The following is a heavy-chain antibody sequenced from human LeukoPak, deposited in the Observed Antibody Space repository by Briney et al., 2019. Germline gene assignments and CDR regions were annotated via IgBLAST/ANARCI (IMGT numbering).Heavy chain of an antibody. CDR3: ARGTGQQLNY. CDR2: IYYSGST. V-gene: IGHV4-59*12. J-gene: IGHJ4*02. CDR1: GGSISSYY. D-gene: IGHD6-13*01. Sequence: SETLSLTCTVSGGSISSYYWSWIRQPPGKGLEWIGYIYYSGSTNYNPSLKSRVTISVDTSKNQFSLKLSSVTAADTAVYYCARGTGQQLNYWGQGTLVTVSS.